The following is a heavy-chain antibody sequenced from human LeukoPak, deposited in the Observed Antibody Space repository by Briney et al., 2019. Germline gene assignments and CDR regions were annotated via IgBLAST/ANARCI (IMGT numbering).Heavy chain of an antibody. CDR3: AKAGYSSSWYRDAFDI. CDR1: GFTFSSYA. Sequence: GGSLRLSCAASGFTFSSYAMSWVRQAPGKGLEWVSAISGSGGSTYYADSVKGRFTISRDNSKNTLYLQMNSLRAEDTAVYYCAKAGYSSSWYRDAFDIWGQGTMVTVSA. D-gene: IGHD6-13*01. CDR2: ISGSGGST. V-gene: IGHV3-23*01. J-gene: IGHJ3*02.